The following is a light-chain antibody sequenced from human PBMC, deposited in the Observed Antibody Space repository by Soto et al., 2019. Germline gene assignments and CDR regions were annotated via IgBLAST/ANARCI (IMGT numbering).Light chain of an antibody. V-gene: IGLV2-14*01. CDR3: SSYTSSSTWV. J-gene: IGLJ3*02. CDR1: SGDIGGYNY. CDR2: EVT. Sequence: HSALTQPASVSGSPGQSITISCTGTSGDIGGYNYVSWYQQHPGKAPKLLISEVTNRPSGVSNRFSGSRSGNTASLTISGLQAEDESDYYCSSYTSSSTWVFGGGTKLTVL.